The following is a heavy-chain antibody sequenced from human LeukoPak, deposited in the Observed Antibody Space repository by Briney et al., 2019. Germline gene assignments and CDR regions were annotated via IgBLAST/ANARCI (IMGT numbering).Heavy chain of an antibody. J-gene: IGHJ4*02. Sequence: GGSLRLSCSASGFTFSSYAMHWVRQAPGKGLEWVSGIRSAVDTTHYADSVKGRFIISRDNSKNTLSLQLNSLRPEDTALYYCAKHFCTGLDCSLFDSWGQGTLVTVSS. CDR1: GFTFSSYA. V-gene: IGHV3-23*01. CDR2: IRSAVDTT. D-gene: IGHD3/OR15-3a*01. CDR3: AKHFCTGLDCSLFDS.